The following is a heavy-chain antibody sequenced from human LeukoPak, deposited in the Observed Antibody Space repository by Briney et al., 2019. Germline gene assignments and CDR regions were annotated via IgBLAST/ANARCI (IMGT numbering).Heavy chain of an antibody. D-gene: IGHD3-9*01. CDR3: ARGLRYFDWLTNDYYYYGMDV. J-gene: IGHJ6*02. V-gene: IGHV3-11*01. CDR2: ISSSASTI. Sequence: GGSLRLSCAASGFTFSDYYMSWIRQAPGKGLEWVSYISSSASTIYYADSVKGRFTISRDNAKNSLYLQMNSLRAEDTAVYYCARGLRYFDWLTNDYYYYGMDVWGQGTTVTVSS. CDR1: GFTFSDYY.